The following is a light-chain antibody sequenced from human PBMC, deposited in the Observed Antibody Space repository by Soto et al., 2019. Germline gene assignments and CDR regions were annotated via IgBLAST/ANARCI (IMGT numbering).Light chain of an antibody. CDR3: AAWDVKLTAV. V-gene: IGLV1-47*01. J-gene: IGLJ3*02. CDR2: RDN. CDR1: SSNIGSKF. Sequence: HSVLTQPPSASGAPGQRVTISCSGSSSNIGSKFVYWYQQLPGTAPKLLIYRDNERPSGVPDRFSGSKSGTSASLAISGLRSEDEADYYCAAWDVKLTAVFGGGTKLTVL.